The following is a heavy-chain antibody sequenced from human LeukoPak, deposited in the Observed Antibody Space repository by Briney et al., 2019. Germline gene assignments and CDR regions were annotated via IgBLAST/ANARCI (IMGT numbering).Heavy chain of an antibody. Sequence: GRSLRLSCAASGFTFDDYAMHWVRQAPGKGLERVSGISWNSGSIGYADSVKGRFTISRDNAKNSLYLQMNSLRAEDMALYYCAKDYSSSGYYYGYYDYWGQGTLVTVSS. V-gene: IGHV3-9*03. CDR1: GFTFDDYA. J-gene: IGHJ4*02. D-gene: IGHD3-22*01. CDR2: ISWNSGSI. CDR3: AKDYSSSGYYYGYYDY.